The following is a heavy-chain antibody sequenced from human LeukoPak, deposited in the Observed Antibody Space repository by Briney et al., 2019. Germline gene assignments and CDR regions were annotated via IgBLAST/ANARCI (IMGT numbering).Heavy chain of an antibody. CDR3: ARDTNDGPFDY. J-gene: IGHJ4*02. Sequence: GGSLRLSRAASGFTFSDFAMIWVRQSPGKKGLEWVSSIFQGGGEIHYADSVRGRFTISRDNSKNTLYLQMNSLRAEDTAVYYCARDTNDGPFDYWGQGTLVTVSS. CDR1: GFTFSDFA. D-gene: IGHD5-24*01. CDR2: IFQGGGEI. V-gene: IGHV3-23*01.